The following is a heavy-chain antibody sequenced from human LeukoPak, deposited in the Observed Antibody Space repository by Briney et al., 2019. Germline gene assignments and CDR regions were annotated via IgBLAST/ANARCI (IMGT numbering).Heavy chain of an antibody. D-gene: IGHD7-27*01. CDR2: IYYSGYT. J-gene: IGHJ4*02. CDR3: ASRKLGNDY. Sequence: PSETLSLTCTVSGGSISSYYWSWIRQPPGKGLKWIGNIYYSGYTTYSPSLRSRVTISADTSKNQFSLKLISVTAADTAVYYCASRKLGNDYWGQGTLVTVSS. V-gene: IGHV4-59*01. CDR1: GGSISSYY.